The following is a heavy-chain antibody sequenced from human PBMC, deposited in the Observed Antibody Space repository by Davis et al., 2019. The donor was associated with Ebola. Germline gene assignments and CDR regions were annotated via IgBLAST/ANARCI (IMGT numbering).Heavy chain of an antibody. J-gene: IGHJ4*02. D-gene: IGHD3-22*01. CDR1: GFTFSSYA. V-gene: IGHV3-49*04. CDR2: IRSKAYGGTA. CDR3: TRDRYYYDSRGYAY. Sequence: GESLKISCAASGFTFSSYAMSWVRQAPGKGLEWVGFIRSKAYGGTAEYAAPVKGRFTISRDDSKNIAYLQMNSLKTEDTAVYYCTRDRYYYDSRGYAYWGQGTLVTVSS.